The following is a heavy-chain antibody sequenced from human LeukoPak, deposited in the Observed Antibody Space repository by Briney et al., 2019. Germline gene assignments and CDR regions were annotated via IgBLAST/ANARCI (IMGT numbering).Heavy chain of an antibody. Sequence: GGSLRLSCAASGFTLSSYWMHWVRQAPGKGLVWVSRISSDESSTIYADSVKGRFTISRDNAKNTLYLQMNSLRAEDTAVYYCAREGYSSGSYYLDYWGQGTLVTVSS. D-gene: IGHD1-26*01. J-gene: IGHJ4*02. CDR3: AREGYSSGSYYLDY. CDR1: GFTLSSYW. CDR2: ISSDESST. V-gene: IGHV3-74*01.